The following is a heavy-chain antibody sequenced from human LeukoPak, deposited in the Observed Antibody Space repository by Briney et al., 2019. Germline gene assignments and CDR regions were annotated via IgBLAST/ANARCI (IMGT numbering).Heavy chain of an antibody. J-gene: IGHJ4*02. CDR3: ARAVRGYDFWSGYSNFDY. CDR1: GYTFTSYG. D-gene: IGHD3-3*01. V-gene: IGHV1-18*01. Sequence: AASVKVSCKASGYTFTSYGISWVRQAPGQGLEWMGWISAYNSNTNYAQKLQSRVTMTTDTSTSTAYMELRSLRSDDTAVYYCARAVRGYDFWSGYSNFDYRGQGTLVTVSS. CDR2: ISAYNSNT.